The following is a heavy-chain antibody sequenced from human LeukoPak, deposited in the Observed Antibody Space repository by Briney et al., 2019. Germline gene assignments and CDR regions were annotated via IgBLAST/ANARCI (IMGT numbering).Heavy chain of an antibody. D-gene: IGHD1-26*01. CDR2: IYTSGST. Sequence: PSETLSLTSTVSGGSISSGSYYWSWIRQPAGKGLEWIGRIYTSGSTNYNPSLKSRVTISVDTSKNQFSLKLSSVTAADTAVYYCARGEEWEPFDYWGQGTLVTVSS. CDR3: ARGEEWEPFDY. V-gene: IGHV4-61*02. J-gene: IGHJ4*02. CDR1: GGSISSGSYY.